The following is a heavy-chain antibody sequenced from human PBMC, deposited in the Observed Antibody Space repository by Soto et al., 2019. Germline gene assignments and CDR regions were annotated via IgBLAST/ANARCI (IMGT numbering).Heavy chain of an antibody. J-gene: IGHJ6*02. D-gene: IGHD6-6*01. CDR3: ARSVYSSSSYGMDV. V-gene: IGHV3-48*02. CDR1: GFTFSSYS. CDR2: ISSSSSTI. Sequence: EVQLVESGGGLVQPGGSLRLSCAASGFTFSSYSMNWVRQAPGKGLEWVSYISSSSSTIYYADSVKGRFTISRDNAKKSTYLQMIRLREADGAVYYCARSVYSSSSYGMDVWGQGATVTVSS.